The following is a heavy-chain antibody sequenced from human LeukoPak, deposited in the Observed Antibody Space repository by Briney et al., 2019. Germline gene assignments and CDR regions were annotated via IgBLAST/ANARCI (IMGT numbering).Heavy chain of an antibody. CDR2: IYYSGST. D-gene: IGHD1-1*01. J-gene: IGHJ4*02. Sequence: SETLSLTCIVSGYTINTCGYNWDWIRQHPGKGLEWIGYIYYSGSTYYNPSLKSRVTISIDTSENQFSLGLTSLTAADTAVYYFAREGRNDHFANRYFDSWGQGTLVTVSS. CDR1: GYTINTCGYN. V-gene: IGHV4-31*03. CDR3: AREGRNDHFANRYFDS.